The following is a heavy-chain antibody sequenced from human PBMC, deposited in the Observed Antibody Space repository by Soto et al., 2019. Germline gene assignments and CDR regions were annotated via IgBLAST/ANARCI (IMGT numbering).Heavy chain of an antibody. CDR3: ARVDTYYHDSSGGYAFDI. CDR1: GYTFTGYY. V-gene: IGHV1-2*02. J-gene: IGHJ3*02. D-gene: IGHD6-19*01. CDR2: INPNSGGT. Sequence: ASVKVSCKASGYTFTGYYMHWVRQAPGQGLEWMGWINPNSGGTNYAQKFQGRVTMTRDTSISTAYMELSRLRSDDTAVYYCARVDTYYHDSSGGYAFDIWGQGTMVTVSS.